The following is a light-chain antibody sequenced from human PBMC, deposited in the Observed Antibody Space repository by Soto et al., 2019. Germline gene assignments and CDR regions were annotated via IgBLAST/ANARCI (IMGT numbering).Light chain of an antibody. CDR2: DAS. CDR3: QQHSSWPWT. CDR1: QSVSSY. J-gene: IGKJ1*01. V-gene: IGKV3-11*01. Sequence: EIVLTQSPATLSLSPGERATLSCRASQSVSSYLDWYQQKPGQAPRLLIFDASNRATGIPARFSGSGSWTDFTLTISSLGPEDFAVYYCQQHSSWPWTFGQGTKVEIK.